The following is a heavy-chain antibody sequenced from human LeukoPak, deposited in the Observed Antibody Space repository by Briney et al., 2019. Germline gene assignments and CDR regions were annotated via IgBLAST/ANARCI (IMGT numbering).Heavy chain of an antibody. CDR3: AKLPYYYDSSGYYTEDY. Sequence: GGSLRLSCTASGFTFGDYAMTWVRQAPGKGLEWVSTIGDSGGSTYYADSVKGRFTISRDNSKSTLYLQINSLRAEDTAVYYCAKLPYYYDSSGYYTEDYWGQGTLVTVSS. CDR1: GFTFGDYA. J-gene: IGHJ4*02. D-gene: IGHD3-22*01. V-gene: IGHV3-23*01. CDR2: IGDSGGST.